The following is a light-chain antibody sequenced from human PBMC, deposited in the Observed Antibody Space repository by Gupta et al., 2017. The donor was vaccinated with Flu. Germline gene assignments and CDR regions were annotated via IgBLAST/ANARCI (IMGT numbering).Light chain of an antibody. CDR1: HSIGVY. CDR3: QQSYGTRWT. CDR2: TAS. J-gene: IGKJ1*01. V-gene: IGKV1-39*01. Sequence: GDRVTITCRASHSIGVYLNWNQQKPGKAPTLLIYTASSLQSGVPSRFSGRGSGTEFTLTISSLQPEDFASYYCQQSYGTRWTFGQGTKVEIK.